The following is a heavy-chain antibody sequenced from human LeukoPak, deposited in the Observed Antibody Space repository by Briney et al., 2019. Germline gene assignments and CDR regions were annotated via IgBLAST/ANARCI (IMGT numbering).Heavy chain of an antibody. J-gene: IGHJ4*02. CDR3: ATAGNYRFDN. CDR1: GFTFSNTW. CDR2: IDSNGNTI. D-gene: IGHD1-7*01. Sequence: GGSLRLSCAGSGFTFSNTWMPWVRQAPGEGLVWVSRIDSNGNTINYADSVKGRFTISRDNARNTLYLQMNGLRVEDTALYFCATAGNYRFDNWSQGTLVTVSS. V-gene: IGHV3-74*01.